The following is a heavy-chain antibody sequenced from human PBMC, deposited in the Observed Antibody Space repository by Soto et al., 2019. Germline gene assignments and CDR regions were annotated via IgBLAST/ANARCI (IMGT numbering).Heavy chain of an antibody. J-gene: IGHJ6*02. Sequence: QVQLVESGGGVVQPGRSLRLSYAVSGFIFRSYAMHWVRQAPGKGLEWVAVASFDGSDTYSSDSVKGRFTISRDNSKNMLYLQMNSLRAEDTAVYYCARCPSGSAFYYYGMDVWGQGTTVTVSS. CDR2: ASFDGSDT. D-gene: IGHD6-19*01. CDR3: ARCPSGSAFYYYGMDV. CDR1: GFIFRSYA. V-gene: IGHV3-30-3*01.